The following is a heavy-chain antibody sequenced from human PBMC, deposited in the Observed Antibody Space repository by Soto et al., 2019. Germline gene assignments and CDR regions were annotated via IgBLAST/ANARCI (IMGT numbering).Heavy chain of an antibody. V-gene: IGHV3-30*18. J-gene: IGHJ4*02. CDR3: AKMPHTYYFDY. CDR2: ISYDGSNK. CDR1: GFTFSSYG. D-gene: IGHD2-2*01. Sequence: AGSLTLSCAVSGFTFSSYGMHWVRQAPGKGLEGVAVISYDGSNKYYADSVKGRFTISRDNTKNTLYLQMNSLRAEDTAVDYCAKMPHTYYFDYWGQGTLVTVSS.